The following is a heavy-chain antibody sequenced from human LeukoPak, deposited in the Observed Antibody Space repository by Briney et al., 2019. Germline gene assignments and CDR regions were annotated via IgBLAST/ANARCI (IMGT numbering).Heavy chain of an antibody. CDR2: IYSGGST. D-gene: IGHD3-10*01. CDR1: GFTVSSNY. CDR3: ARDSGDHIFDY. Sequence: GGCLRLSCAASGFTVSSNYMSWVRQAPGKGLEWVSVIYSGGSTYYADSVKGRFTISRDNSKNTLYLQMNSLRAEDTAVYYCARDSGDHIFDYWGQGTLVTVSS. J-gene: IGHJ4*02. V-gene: IGHV3-53*01.